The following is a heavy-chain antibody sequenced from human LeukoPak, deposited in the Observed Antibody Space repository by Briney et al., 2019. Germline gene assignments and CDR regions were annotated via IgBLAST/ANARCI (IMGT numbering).Heavy chain of an antibody. V-gene: IGHV3-23*01. Sequence: GGSLRLSCAASGFTFSSYAMSWVRQAPGKGLEWVSAISGSGGSTYYADSVKGRFTISRDNSKNTLYLQMNSLRAEDTAVYYCAKVRSPVKAPARALEYFQHRGQGTLVTVSS. CDR1: GFTFSSYA. D-gene: IGHD4-23*01. CDR2: ISGSGGST. CDR3: AKVRSPVKAPARALEYFQH. J-gene: IGHJ1*01.